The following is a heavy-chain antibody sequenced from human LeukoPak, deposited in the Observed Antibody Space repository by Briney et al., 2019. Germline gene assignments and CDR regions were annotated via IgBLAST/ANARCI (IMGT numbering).Heavy chain of an antibody. Sequence: GGSLRLSCAASGFTFSSYAMHWVRQAPGKGLEWVAVISYDGSNKYYADSVKGRFTISRDNSKNTLYLQMNSLRAEDTAVYYCARGASHYDFWSGYYTRIVYGMDVWAKGPRSPSP. D-gene: IGHD3-3*01. CDR2: ISYDGSNK. J-gene: IGHJ6*02. V-gene: IGHV3-30*04. CDR3: ARGASHYDFWSGYYTRIVYGMDV. CDR1: GFTFSSYA.